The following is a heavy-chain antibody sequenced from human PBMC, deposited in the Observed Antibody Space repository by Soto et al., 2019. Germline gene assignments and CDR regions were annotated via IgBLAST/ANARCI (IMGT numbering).Heavy chain of an antibody. Sequence: QVQLVQSGAEVKKPGASVKVSCKASGYTFTSYYMHWVRQAPGQGLEWMGIINPSGGSTSYAQKCRGRVTMTRDTSTSTVYMELSSLRSEDTAVYYCARPNSSGWYGQGAWYFDYWGQGTLVTVSS. CDR1: GYTFTSYY. V-gene: IGHV1-46*01. CDR2: INPSGGST. J-gene: IGHJ4*02. CDR3: ARPNSSGWYGQGAWYFDY. D-gene: IGHD6-19*01.